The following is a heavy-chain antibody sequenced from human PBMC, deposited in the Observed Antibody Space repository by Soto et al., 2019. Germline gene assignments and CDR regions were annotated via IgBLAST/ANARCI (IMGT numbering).Heavy chain of an antibody. D-gene: IGHD1-26*01. Sequence: VQLVQSGAEVRKPGASVKVSCTASGYTFSSYGISWVRQAPGKGLEWMGWLSAGKGDTNYAQKFQGRVSMTTDTSTSTAYMELRSLTSDDTAVYYCARDGFTVISSGSFDYWGQGTLVTVSS. CDR2: LSAGKGDT. J-gene: IGHJ4*02. CDR3: ARDGFTVISSGSFDY. V-gene: IGHV1-18*04. CDR1: GYTFSSYG.